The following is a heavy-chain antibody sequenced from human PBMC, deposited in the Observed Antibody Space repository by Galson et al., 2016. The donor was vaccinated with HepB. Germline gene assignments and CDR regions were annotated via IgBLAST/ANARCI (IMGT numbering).Heavy chain of an antibody. CDR3: TRAEVDFGVVVPASPLDY. D-gene: IGHD2-15*01. CDR1: GFTFSSYG. Sequence: SLRLSCAASGFTFSSYGMHWVRQAPGKGLEWVAVIWHDGGHTFYADSVKGRFTISRDNSKNTLYLQMNSLRVEDTSVYYCTRAEVDFGVVVPASPLDYWGQGTLVTVSS. V-gene: IGHV3-33*01. J-gene: IGHJ4*02. CDR2: IWHDGGHT.